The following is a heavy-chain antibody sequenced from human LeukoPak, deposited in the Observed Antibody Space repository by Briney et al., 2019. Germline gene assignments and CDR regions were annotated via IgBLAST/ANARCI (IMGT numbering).Heavy chain of an antibody. CDR2: VVGHNGHT. V-gene: IGHV1-18*01. J-gene: IGHJ4*02. Sequence: ASVNVSCKTSGHTFPKNGIAWVRQAPGQGLEWMGWVVGHNGHTKYAQRFQGRVITTTDTSTSTAYMELRSLKSDDTAIYYCATVGRLLYVLEDWGQGTLVTVSS. CDR3: ATVGRLLYVLED. D-gene: IGHD2-15*01. CDR1: GHTFPKNG.